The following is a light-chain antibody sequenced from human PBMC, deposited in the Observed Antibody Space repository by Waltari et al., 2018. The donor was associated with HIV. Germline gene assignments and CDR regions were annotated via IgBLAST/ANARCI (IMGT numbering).Light chain of an antibody. J-gene: IGKJ4*01. Sequence: DIQMAQSPSTLSAFVGDTVTITCRASQSITTWLAWYQQKPGKAPKLLIYKASTLESGVPSRFTGGGSWTEFTLTISSLQPDDFATYYCQQYNTYPLTFGGGTKVETK. V-gene: IGKV1-5*03. CDR2: KAS. CDR1: QSITTW. CDR3: QQYNTYPLT.